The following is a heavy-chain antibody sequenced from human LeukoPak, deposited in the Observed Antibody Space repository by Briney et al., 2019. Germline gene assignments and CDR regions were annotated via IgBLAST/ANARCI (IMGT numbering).Heavy chain of an antibody. CDR2: IIPIFGTA. CDR1: GYTFTSYG. Sequence: ASVKVSCKASGYTFTSYGISWVRQAPGQGLEWMGGIIPIFGTANYAQKFQGRVTITADESTSTAYMELSSLRSEDTAVYYCARAWYYYDSSGYYQRPRFNWFDPWGQGTLVTVSS. V-gene: IGHV1-69*13. J-gene: IGHJ5*02. D-gene: IGHD3-22*01. CDR3: ARAWYYYDSSGYYQRPRFNWFDP.